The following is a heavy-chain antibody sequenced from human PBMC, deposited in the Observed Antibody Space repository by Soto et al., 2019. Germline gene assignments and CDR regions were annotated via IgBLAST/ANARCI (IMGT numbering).Heavy chain of an antibody. CDR1: GYTFSSIG. CDR3: ARDLAGSGSYYTNY. V-gene: IGHV1-18*01. Sequence: ASVKVSCKTSGYTFSSIGISWVRQAPGQGLEWMGWISPHKGDTYYAQRLQGRVTMTTDTSTSTAYMELRSLRSDDTAVYFCARDLAGSGSYYTNYWGQGTLVTVSS. J-gene: IGHJ4*02. CDR2: ISPHKGDT. D-gene: IGHD3-10*01.